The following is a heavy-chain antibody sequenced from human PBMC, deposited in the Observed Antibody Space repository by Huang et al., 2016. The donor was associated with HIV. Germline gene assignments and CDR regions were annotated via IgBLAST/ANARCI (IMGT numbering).Heavy chain of an antibody. D-gene: IGHD2-15*01. V-gene: IGHV2-5*02. J-gene: IGHJ4*02. CDR1: GFSLNTSGVG. CDR3: AHIGDIFAAYSPEYFDY. CDR2: IYWDDDK. Sequence: QITLKESGPTLVKPTQTLTLACTFSGFSLNTSGVGVSGIRQPPGKALDWLALIYWDDDKRYRASLKSRLTISKDPSNNQVVLTMTNMDPVDTASYFCAHIGDIFAAYSPEYFDYWGQGALVTVSS.